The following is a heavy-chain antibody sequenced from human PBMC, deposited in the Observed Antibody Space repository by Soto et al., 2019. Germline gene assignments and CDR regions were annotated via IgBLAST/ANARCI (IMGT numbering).Heavy chain of an antibody. V-gene: IGHV3-30-3*01. CDR2: ISYDGSNK. CDR1: GFTFSSYA. Sequence: VQLVESGGGVVQPGRSLRLSCAASGFTFSSYAMHWVRQAPGKGLEWVAVISYDGSNKYYADSVKGRFTISRDNSKNTLYLQMNSLRAEDTAVYYCARDRKYGSGSYYRGGIFDYWGQGTLVTVSS. D-gene: IGHD3-10*01. CDR3: ARDRKYGSGSYYRGGIFDY. J-gene: IGHJ4*02.